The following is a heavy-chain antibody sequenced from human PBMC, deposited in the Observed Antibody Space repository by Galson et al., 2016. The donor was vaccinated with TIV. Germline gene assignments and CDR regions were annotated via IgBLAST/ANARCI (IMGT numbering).Heavy chain of an antibody. CDR2: MNPNSGNT. CDR1: GHTFTSYD. V-gene: IGHV1-8*01. J-gene: IGHJ4*02. Sequence: SVKVSCKASGHTFTSYDTNWVRQAPGQGLEWMGWMNPNSGNTGYTQKFQGRVTMTRDTSVSTAYMELTNLRSEDTAVYFCAQLVRKCGMTRCYGDHVDYWGQGTLVTVSS. D-gene: IGHD2-2*01. CDR3: AQLVRKCGMTRCYGDHVDY.